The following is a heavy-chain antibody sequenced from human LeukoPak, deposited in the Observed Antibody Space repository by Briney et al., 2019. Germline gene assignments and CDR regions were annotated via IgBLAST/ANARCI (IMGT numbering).Heavy chain of an antibody. CDR3: ARGNRVTIFGVVLFPHPEREQKSYRKNNWFDP. CDR2: IIPILGIA. CDR1: GGTFSSYA. D-gene: IGHD3-3*01. V-gene: IGHV1-69*04. Sequence: GASVKVSCKASGGTFSSYAISWVRQAPGQGLEWMGRIIPILGIANYAQKFQGRVTITADKSTSTAYMELSSLRSEDTAVYYCARGNRVTIFGVVLFPHPEREQKSYRKNNWFDPWGQGTLVTVSS. J-gene: IGHJ5*02.